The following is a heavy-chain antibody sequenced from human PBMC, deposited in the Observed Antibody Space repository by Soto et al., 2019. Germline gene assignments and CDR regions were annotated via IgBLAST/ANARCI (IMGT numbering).Heavy chain of an antibody. J-gene: IGHJ4*02. CDR2: ISYDGSNK. CDR1: GFTFSSYA. D-gene: IGHD6-13*01. Sequence: QVQLVESGGGVVQPGRSLRLSCAASGFTFSSYAMHWVRQAPGKGLEWVAVISYDGSNKYYADYVKGRFTISRDNSKNTLYLQMNSLRAEDTAVYYCAREDGQLFDYWGQGTLVTVSS. V-gene: IGHV3-30-3*01. CDR3: AREDGQLFDY.